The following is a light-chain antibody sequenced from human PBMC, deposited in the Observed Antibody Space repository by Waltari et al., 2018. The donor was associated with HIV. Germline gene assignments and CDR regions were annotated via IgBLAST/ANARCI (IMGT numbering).Light chain of an antibody. Sequence: QSALTHPRSVSGSPGQSVTISRTGTRGDIGDDTYVPWNQQHPGKAPKLIIYDVTNRPSGVPDRFSGAKSGNTASLTISGLQAEDEAAYYCCSFAGSYTLVFGGGTNLTVL. CDR3: CSFAGSYTLV. CDR2: DVT. V-gene: IGLV2-11*01. J-gene: IGLJ3*02. CDR1: RGDIGDDTY.